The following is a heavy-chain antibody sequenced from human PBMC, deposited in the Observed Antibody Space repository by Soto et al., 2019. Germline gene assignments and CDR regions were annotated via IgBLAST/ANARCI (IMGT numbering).Heavy chain of an antibody. CDR3: ARATVTTSEPHWYFGL. D-gene: IGHD4-17*01. V-gene: IGHV1-2*04. CDR1: GYTFTGYY. J-gene: IGHJ2*01. Sequence: QVQLVQSGAEVKKPGASVKVSCKASGYTFTGYYMHWVRQAPGQGLEWMGWINPNSGGTNYAQKFQGWVTMPRDTSISTAYMELGRLRSDDTAVYYFARATVTTSEPHWYFGLLGRGTLVTVSS. CDR2: INPNSGGT.